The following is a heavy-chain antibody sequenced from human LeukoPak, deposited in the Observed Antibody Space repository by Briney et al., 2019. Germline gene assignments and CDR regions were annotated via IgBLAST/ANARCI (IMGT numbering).Heavy chain of an antibody. D-gene: IGHD6-13*01. J-gene: IGHJ4*02. Sequence: GGSLRLSCAASGFTFSSYAMHWVRQAPGEGLEWVAVISYDGSNKYYADSVKGRFTISRDNSKNTLYLQMNSLRAEDTAVYYCARDEVDEAAADYWGQGTLVTVSS. V-gene: IGHV3-30-3*01. CDR3: ARDEVDEAAADY. CDR2: ISYDGSNK. CDR1: GFTFSSYA.